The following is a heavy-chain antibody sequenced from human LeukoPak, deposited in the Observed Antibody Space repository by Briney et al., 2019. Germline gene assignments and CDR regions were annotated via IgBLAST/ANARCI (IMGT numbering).Heavy chain of an antibody. J-gene: IGHJ4*02. D-gene: IGHD6-19*01. CDR1: GGSISSSY. CDR2: IYYSGST. CDR3: ATWGIAVAGTFDY. Sequence: SETLSLTCTVSGGSISSSYWSWIRQPPGEGLEWIGYIYYSGSTKYNPSFKSRVAISVDTSKNLFSLKLSPVTAADRAVYYCATWGIAVAGTFDYWGQGTLVTVST. V-gene: IGHV4-59*08.